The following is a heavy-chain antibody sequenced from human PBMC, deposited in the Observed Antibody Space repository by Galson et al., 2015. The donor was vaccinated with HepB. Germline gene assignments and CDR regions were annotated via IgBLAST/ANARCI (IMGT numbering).Heavy chain of an antibody. D-gene: IGHD3/OR15-3a*01. V-gene: IGHV1-18*01. CDR2: ISVYNGNT. Sequence: SVKVSCKASGYTFTDHGISWLRQAPGQGLEWLGWISVYNGNTLYARNLQGRVTVTTDTSTNTAYMELRSLGSDDAAIYYCARVARGYHFWTDYLRYFDYWGQGTLVTVSS. CDR3: ARVARGYHFWTDYLRYFDY. CDR1: GYTFTDHG. J-gene: IGHJ4*02.